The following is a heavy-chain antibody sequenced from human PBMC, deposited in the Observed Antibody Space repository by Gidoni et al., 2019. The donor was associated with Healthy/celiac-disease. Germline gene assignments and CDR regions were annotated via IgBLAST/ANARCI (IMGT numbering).Heavy chain of an antibody. Sequence: QVQLQASGPGLVKPSETLSLTCTVSGGSSSSYYWSGIRQPAGKGLEWIGRIYTRGSTNFNPSLKSRVTMSVDTSKNQFSLKLSSVTAADTAVYYCARDKYDLSGSAFDIWGQGTMVTVSS. CDR2: IYTRGST. CDR1: GGSSSSYY. CDR3: ARDKYDLSGSAFDI. D-gene: IGHD3-3*01. J-gene: IGHJ3*02. V-gene: IGHV4-4*07.